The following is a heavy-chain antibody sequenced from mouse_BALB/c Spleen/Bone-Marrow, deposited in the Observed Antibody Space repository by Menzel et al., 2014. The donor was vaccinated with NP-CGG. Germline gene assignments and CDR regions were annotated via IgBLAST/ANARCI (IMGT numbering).Heavy chain of an antibody. Sequence: VQRVESGAELAKPGAPVKMSCKASGYTFTSYWMHWVKQRPGQGLEWIGYINPSTGYTEYNQKFKDKATLTADKSSSTAYMQLSSLTSEDSAVYYCATGYYFDYWGQGTTLTVSS. CDR3: ATGYYFDY. J-gene: IGHJ2*01. CDR2: INPSTGYT. CDR1: GYTFTSYW. V-gene: IGHV1-7*01. D-gene: IGHD4-1*01.